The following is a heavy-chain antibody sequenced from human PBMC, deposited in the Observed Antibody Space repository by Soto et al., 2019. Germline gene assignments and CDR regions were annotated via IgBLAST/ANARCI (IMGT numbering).Heavy chain of an antibody. D-gene: IGHD2-15*01. J-gene: IGHJ5*02. V-gene: IGHV1-3*01. Sequence: GASVNVSCKASGYTFTSYAMHWVRQAPGQRLEWMGWINAGNGNTKYSQKFQGRVTITRDTSASTAYMELSSLRSEDTAVYYCARDTRPIRNIVVVVAATPGGGWFDPWGQGTLVTVSS. CDR2: INAGNGNT. CDR1: GYTFTSYA. CDR3: ARDTRPIRNIVVVVAATPGGGWFDP.